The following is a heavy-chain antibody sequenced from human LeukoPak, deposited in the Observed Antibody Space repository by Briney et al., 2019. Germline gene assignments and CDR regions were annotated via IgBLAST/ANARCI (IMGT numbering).Heavy chain of an antibody. J-gene: IGHJ3*02. Sequence: SETLSLTCAVYGGSFSGYYWSWIRQPPGKGLEWIGEINHSGSTNYSPSLKSRVTISVDTSKNQFSLQLNSVTPEDTAVYYCASHSSGWYGDAFDIWGQGTMVTVSS. CDR2: INHSGST. D-gene: IGHD6-19*01. CDR3: ASHSSGWYGDAFDI. V-gene: IGHV4-34*01. CDR1: GGSFSGYY.